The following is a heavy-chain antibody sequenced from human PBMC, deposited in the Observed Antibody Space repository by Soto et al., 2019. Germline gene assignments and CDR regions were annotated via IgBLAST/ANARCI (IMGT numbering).Heavy chain of an antibody. CDR1: GYTFSSYS. CDR3: ARNPRYYDSPFDY. V-gene: IGHV1-69*13. J-gene: IGHJ4*02. D-gene: IGHD3-22*01. CDR2: IIPIFGTT. Sequence: SVKVSCKASGYTFSSYSISWVRQAPGQGLEWMGGIIPIFGTTNYAQKFQGRVTITADESTSTAYMELSSLRSEDTAVYYCARNPRYYDSPFDYWRQGTLVPVSS.